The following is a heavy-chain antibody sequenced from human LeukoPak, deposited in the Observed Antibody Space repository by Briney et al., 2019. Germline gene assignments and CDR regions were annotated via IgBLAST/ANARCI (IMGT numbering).Heavy chain of an antibody. D-gene: IGHD6-13*01. CDR3: ARDRADIAAGWFDP. Sequence: ASVKVSCKASGYTFTGHYMHWVRQAPGQGLEWMGWINPNSGGTNYAQKFQGRVTMTRDTSISTAYMELSRLRSDDTAVYYCARDRADIAAGWFDPWGQGTLVTVSS. J-gene: IGHJ5*02. CDR2: INPNSGGT. V-gene: IGHV1-2*02. CDR1: GYTFTGHY.